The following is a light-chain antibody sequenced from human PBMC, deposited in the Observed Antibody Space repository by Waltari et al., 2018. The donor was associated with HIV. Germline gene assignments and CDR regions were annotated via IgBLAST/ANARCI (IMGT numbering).Light chain of an antibody. J-gene: IGKJ4*01. CDR2: QIS. CDR3: RQGTHGPFT. V-gene: IGKV2-30*01. Sequence: DVVMTQSPLSLPVTLGQSASISCRSSQSLVYTDGNIYLNWFQQRPGQSPRRLIYQISTRDSGVPDRVSGSGSGTDFTLKISRVEADDVGVYYCRQGTHGPFTFGGGTKV. CDR1: QSLVYTDGNIY.